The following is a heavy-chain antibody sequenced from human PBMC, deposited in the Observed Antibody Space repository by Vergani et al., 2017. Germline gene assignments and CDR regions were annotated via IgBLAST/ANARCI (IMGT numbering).Heavy chain of an antibody. CDR2: ISSSSSYI. J-gene: IGHJ4*02. CDR3: ARGLSSSSEYYFDY. Sequence: EVQLVESGGGLVKPGGSLRLSCAASGFTFSSYNMNWVRQAPGKGLEWVSSISSSSSYISYADSVKARVTISRDNAKNSLYLQMNSLRAEDTAVYYCARGLSSSSEYYFDYWGQGTLVIVSS. V-gene: IGHV3-21*01. D-gene: IGHD6-6*01. CDR1: GFTFSSYN.